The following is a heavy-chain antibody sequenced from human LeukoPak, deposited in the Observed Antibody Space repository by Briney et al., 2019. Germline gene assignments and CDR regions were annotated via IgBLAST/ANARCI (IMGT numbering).Heavy chain of an antibody. Sequence: GASVTVSCKASGGTFSSYAISWVRQAPGQGLEWMGGIIPIFGTANYAQKFQGRVTITADESTSTAYMELSSLRSEDTAVYYCARAGGATLTWFDPWGQGILVTVSS. CDR3: ARAGGATLTWFDP. V-gene: IGHV1-69*13. J-gene: IGHJ5*02. CDR2: IIPIFGTA. D-gene: IGHD1-26*01. CDR1: GGTFSSYA.